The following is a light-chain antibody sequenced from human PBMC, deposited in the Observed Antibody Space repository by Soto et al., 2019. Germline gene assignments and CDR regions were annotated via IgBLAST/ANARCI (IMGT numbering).Light chain of an antibody. J-gene: IGKJ1*01. CDR2: LAS. CDR1: QTIDNY. V-gene: IGKV1-9*01. CDR3: QQLDSNPPWT. Sequence: IPLTQSPSSLSASVGDTVTTSCRASQTIDNYLAWYQQYPGRAPKLLIYLASTLQSGVPSRFSGSGSGTDFQLTISSLQPEDFATYYCQQLDSNPPWTFGQGTRVEIK.